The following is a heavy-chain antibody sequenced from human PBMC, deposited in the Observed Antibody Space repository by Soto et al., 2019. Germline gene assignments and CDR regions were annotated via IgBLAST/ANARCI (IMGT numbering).Heavy chain of an antibody. D-gene: IGHD5-12*01. CDR3: ARHLSQYSGYVQTPYYFDY. V-gene: IGHV4-39*01. CDR1: GGSISSSSNH. J-gene: IGHJ4*02. Sequence: PSDTLSLTCTVSGGSISSSSNHWGWIRQPPGKGLEWIGNIYYSENTYYNPSLKSRVTISVDTSKNQFSLRLTSVTAADTAVYYCARHLSQYSGYVQTPYYFDYWGQGTLVTVSS. CDR2: IYYSENT.